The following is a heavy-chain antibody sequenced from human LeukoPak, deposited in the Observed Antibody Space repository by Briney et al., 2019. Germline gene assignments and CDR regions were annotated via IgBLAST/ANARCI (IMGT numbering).Heavy chain of an antibody. CDR3: ASQLWFGESYFDY. Sequence: GGSLRLSCAASGFTFSSYSMNWVRQAPGKGLEWLSSISSSSSYIYYADSVKGRFTISRDNAKNSLYLQMNSLRAEDTAVYYCASQLWFGESYFDYWGQGTLVTVSS. J-gene: IGHJ4*02. CDR1: GFTFSSYS. D-gene: IGHD3-10*01. V-gene: IGHV3-21*01. CDR2: ISSSSSYI.